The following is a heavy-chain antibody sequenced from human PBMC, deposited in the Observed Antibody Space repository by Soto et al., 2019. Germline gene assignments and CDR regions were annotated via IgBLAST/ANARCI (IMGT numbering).Heavy chain of an antibody. V-gene: IGHV4-59*02. CDR2: IYYSGST. CDR3: AREAAVAGTYNWFEP. CDR1: RGSVSSYY. J-gene: IGHJ5*02. D-gene: IGHD6-19*01. Sequence: SETLSLACTVSRGSVSSYYWGWIRQTPGKGLEWIGYIYYSGSTNYNPSLKSRVTISVDTSKNQFSLKLSSVTAADTAVYYCAREAAVAGTYNWFEPWGQGTLVTVSS.